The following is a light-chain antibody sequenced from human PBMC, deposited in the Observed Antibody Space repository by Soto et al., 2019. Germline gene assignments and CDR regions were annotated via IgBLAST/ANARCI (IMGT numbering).Light chain of an antibody. CDR2: KAS. J-gene: IGKJ1*01. CDR3: QQYHNYSPWT. Sequence: DIQMTQSPSTLSAFVGDRVTITCRASQSINSWLAWYQQKPGKAPKVLIYKASSLESGVPSRFSGSGSETEFTLIISSLQPDDFATYYCQQYHNYSPWTFGQGTTVEMK. V-gene: IGKV1-5*03. CDR1: QSINSW.